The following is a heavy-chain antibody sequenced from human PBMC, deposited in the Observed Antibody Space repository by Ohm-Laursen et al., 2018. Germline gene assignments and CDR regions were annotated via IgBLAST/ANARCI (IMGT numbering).Heavy chain of an antibody. CDR1: GGSISSYY. CDR2: IYYSGST. J-gene: IGHJ3*02. CDR3: ARDLNGNDAFDI. V-gene: IGHV4-59*01. D-gene: IGHD3-16*02. Sequence: SDTLSLTCPVSGGSISSYYWSWIRQPPGKGLEWIGYIYYSGSTNYNPSLKSRVTISVDTSKNQFSLKLSSVTAADTAVYYCARDLNGNDAFDIWGQGTMVTVSS.